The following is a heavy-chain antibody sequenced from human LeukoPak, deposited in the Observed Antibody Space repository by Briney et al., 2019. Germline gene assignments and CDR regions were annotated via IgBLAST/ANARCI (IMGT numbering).Heavy chain of an antibody. J-gene: IGHJ3*02. CDR2: MKENGTEI. CDR1: GFTFSTSW. Sequence: GGSLRLSCAASGFTFSTSWMTWVRQAPGKGLEWVAYMKENGTEIYYVDSVKGRFTISRDNAKNSLYLQMNSLRDEDTAVYYSARGVYAFDIWGQGTRVTVSS. V-gene: IGHV3-7*01. CDR3: ARGVYAFDI.